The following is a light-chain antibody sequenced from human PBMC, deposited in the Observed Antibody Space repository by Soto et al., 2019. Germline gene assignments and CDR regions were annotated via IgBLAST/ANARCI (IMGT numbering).Light chain of an antibody. CDR1: SSDVGGYNY. CDR3: SSYRASSTTPYV. CDR2: DVS. V-gene: IGLV2-14*03. Sequence: QSALTQPASPSGSPGQSITISCTGTSSDVGGYNYVSWYQQHPGKAPKLMIYDVSNRPSGVSNRFSGSKSGNTASLTISGLQAEDEADYYCSSYRASSTTPYVFGTGTKLTVL. J-gene: IGLJ1*01.